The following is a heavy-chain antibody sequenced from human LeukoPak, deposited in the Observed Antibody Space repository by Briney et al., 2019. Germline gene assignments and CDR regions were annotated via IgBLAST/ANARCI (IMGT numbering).Heavy chain of an antibody. CDR3: AREGDFPLDY. Sequence: GGSLRLSCAASGFTFSSYTMHWVRQAPGKGLDWVSSINSRSDTIFYAESVRGRFTISRDNVKNSLYLQLNSLRVEDTAIYYCAREGDFPLDYWGQGALVTVSS. J-gene: IGHJ4*02. CDR2: INSRSDTI. V-gene: IGHV3-21*06. D-gene: IGHD3-3*01. CDR1: GFTFSSYT.